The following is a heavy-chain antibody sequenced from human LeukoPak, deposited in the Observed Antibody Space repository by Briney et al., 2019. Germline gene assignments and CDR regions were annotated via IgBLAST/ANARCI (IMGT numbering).Heavy chain of an antibody. Sequence: PGGSLRLSCAASGFTFSSYAMHWVRQAPGKGPEYVSAISSNGGSTYYANSVKGRFTISRDNSKNTLYLQMGSLRAEDMAVYYCARGLMDYWGQGTLVTVSS. V-gene: IGHV3-64*01. CDR1: GFTFSSYA. J-gene: IGHJ4*02. D-gene: IGHD2-8*01. CDR3: ARGLMDY. CDR2: ISSNGGST.